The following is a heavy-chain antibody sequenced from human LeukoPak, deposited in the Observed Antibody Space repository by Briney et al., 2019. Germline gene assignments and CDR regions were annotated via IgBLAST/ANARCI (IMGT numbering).Heavy chain of an antibody. CDR2: ISYDGSNK. J-gene: IGHJ5*02. CDR3: ARDRKQQLGGNWFDP. CDR1: GFTFSSYA. V-gene: IGHV3-30*04. Sequence: GGSLRLSCAASGFTFSSYAMHWVRQAPGKGLEWVAVISYDGSNKYYADSVKGRFTISRDNSKNTLYLQMNSLRAEDTAVYYCARDRKQQLGGNWFDPWGQGTLVTVSS. D-gene: IGHD6-6*01.